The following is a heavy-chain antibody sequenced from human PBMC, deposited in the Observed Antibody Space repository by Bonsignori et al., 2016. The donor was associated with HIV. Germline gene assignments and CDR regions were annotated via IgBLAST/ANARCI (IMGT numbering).Heavy chain of an antibody. CDR2: ISWNSGSI. Sequence: WIRQPPGKGLEWVSGISWNSGSIGYADSVKGRFTISRDNAKNSLYLQMNSLRAEDTALYYCAKGGGDSSILPGMEEFDYWGQGTLVTVSS. D-gene: IGHD6-13*01. CDR3: AKGGGDSSILPGMEEFDY. J-gene: IGHJ4*02. V-gene: IGHV3-9*01.